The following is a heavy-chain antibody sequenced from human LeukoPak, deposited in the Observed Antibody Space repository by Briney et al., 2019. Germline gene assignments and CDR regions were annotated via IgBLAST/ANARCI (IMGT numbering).Heavy chain of an antibody. CDR1: GFTVSSNY. V-gene: IGHV3-53*05. CDR2: IYSGGST. Sequence: PGGSLRLSCAASGFTVSSNYMSWVRQAPGKGLEWVSVIYSGGSTYYADSVKGRFTISRDNSKDTVYLQMNSLRAEDTAVYYCAKDSRWQQLDYYFDYWGQGTLVTVSS. J-gene: IGHJ4*02. CDR3: AKDSRWQQLDYYFDY. D-gene: IGHD6-13*01.